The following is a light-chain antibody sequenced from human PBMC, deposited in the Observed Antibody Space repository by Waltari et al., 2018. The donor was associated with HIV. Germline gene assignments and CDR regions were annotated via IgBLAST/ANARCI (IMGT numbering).Light chain of an antibody. Sequence: QSVLTQPPSVSAAPGQKVTISCFGSSPNIGSNSVSWYQHLRGTAPKLLIYDNYKLPSDIPFRFSGSKSGTSATLGIAGLQTGDEAEYYCGAWDSSLSSLVFGGGTTLTVL. J-gene: IGLJ3*02. CDR1: SPNIGSNS. CDR3: GAWDSSLSSLV. CDR2: DNY. V-gene: IGLV1-51*01.